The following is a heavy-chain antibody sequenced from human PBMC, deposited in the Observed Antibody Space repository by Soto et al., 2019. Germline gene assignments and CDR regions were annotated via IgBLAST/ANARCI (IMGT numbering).Heavy chain of an antibody. CDR2: IWYDGSNK. D-gene: IGHD3-22*01. V-gene: IGHV3-33*01. CDR1: GFTFSSYG. CDR3: ARVFFGGYDSSGYYYALDYYYYGMDV. J-gene: IGHJ6*02. Sequence: GGSLRLSCAASGFTFSSYGMHWVRQAPGKGLGWVAVIWYDGSNKYYADSVKGRFTISRDNSKNTLYLQMNSLRAEDTAVYYCARVFFGGYDSSGYYYALDYYYYGMDVWGQGTTVTVSS.